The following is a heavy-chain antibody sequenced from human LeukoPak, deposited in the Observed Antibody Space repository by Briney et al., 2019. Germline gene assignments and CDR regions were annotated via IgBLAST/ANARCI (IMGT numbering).Heavy chain of an antibody. Sequence: PGGSLRLSCAASGFTFSSYWMSWVRQAPGKGLEWVANIKQDGSEKYYVDSVKGRFTISRDNAKNSLYLQRNSLRAEDTAVYYCARAMSDDIVTVDYWGQGTLVTVSS. CDR3: ARAMSDDIVTVDY. D-gene: IGHD3-9*01. CDR1: GFTFSSYW. J-gene: IGHJ4*02. CDR2: IKQDGSEK. V-gene: IGHV3-7*01.